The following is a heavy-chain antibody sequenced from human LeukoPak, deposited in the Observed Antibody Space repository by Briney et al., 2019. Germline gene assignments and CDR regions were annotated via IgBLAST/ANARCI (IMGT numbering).Heavy chain of an antibody. CDR3: ARDQYGSSYGWFDP. D-gene: IGHD6-13*01. CDR2: IYYSGST. Sequence: SETLSLTCTVSGGSISSHYWSWSRQPPGKGLEWIGYIYYSGSTNYNPSLRSRVTISVDTSKNQFPLKLSSVTAADTAVYYCARDQYGSSYGWFDPWGQGTLVTVSS. V-gene: IGHV4-59*11. CDR1: GGSISSHY. J-gene: IGHJ5*02.